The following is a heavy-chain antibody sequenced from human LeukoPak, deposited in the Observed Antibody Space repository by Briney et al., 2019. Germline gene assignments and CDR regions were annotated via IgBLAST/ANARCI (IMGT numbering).Heavy chain of an antibody. Sequence: SVKVSCKASGGTFSSYVISWVRQAPGQGLEWMGRIIPILGIANYAQKFQGRVTITADKSTSTAYMELSSLRSEDTAVYYCAGIGLGYCSSTSCSRRGYYYYYGMDVWGQGTTVTVSS. CDR3: AGIGLGYCSSTSCSRRGYYYYYGMDV. V-gene: IGHV1-69*04. J-gene: IGHJ6*02. CDR2: IIPILGIA. D-gene: IGHD2-2*01. CDR1: GGTFSSYV.